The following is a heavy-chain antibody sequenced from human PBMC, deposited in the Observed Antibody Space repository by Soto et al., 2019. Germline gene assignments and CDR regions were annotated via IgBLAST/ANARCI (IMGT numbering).Heavy chain of an antibody. D-gene: IGHD6-19*01. Sequence: EVQLVESGGGLVQPGGSLRLSCAASGFTFSSYWMHWVRQAPGKGLVWVSRINSDGSSTSYADSVKGRFTISRDNAKNTMDLQMNSLRANTTAVYVCAVAVAGPTAIGYWGQGPLVTVSS. CDR1: GFTFSSYW. CDR3: AVAVAGPTAIGY. V-gene: IGHV3-74*01. J-gene: IGHJ4*02. CDR2: INSDGSST.